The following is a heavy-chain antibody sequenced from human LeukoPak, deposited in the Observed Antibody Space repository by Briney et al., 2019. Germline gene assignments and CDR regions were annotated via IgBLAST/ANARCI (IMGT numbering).Heavy chain of an antibody. CDR2: IYYSGST. CDR1: GGSISTSSYY. CDR3: AIAYFYDSSGYYYSPGQYYFDY. V-gene: IGHV4-39*07. J-gene: IGHJ4*02. D-gene: IGHD3-22*01. Sequence: SETLSLTCTVSGGSISTSSYYWGWIRQPPGKGLEWIGSIYYSGSTYYNPSLKSRVTISVDTSKNQFSLNLSSVTAADTAVYYCAIAYFYDSSGYYYSPGQYYFDYWGQGTLVTVSS.